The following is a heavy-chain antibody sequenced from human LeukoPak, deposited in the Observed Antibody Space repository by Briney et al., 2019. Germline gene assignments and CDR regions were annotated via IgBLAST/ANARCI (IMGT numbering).Heavy chain of an antibody. J-gene: IGHJ4*02. CDR1: GFIFKKYW. CDR3: ARETPRRGETRDGYR. CDR2: IKEDGSET. Sequence: PGGSLRLSCAASGFIFKKYWMNWVRQVPGKGLECLANIKEDGSETYYADSVKGRFTISRDNPKSLLFLQINSLRVEDTAVYYCARETPRRGETRDGYRWGQGTVVTVSS. V-gene: IGHV3-7*01. D-gene: IGHD5-24*01.